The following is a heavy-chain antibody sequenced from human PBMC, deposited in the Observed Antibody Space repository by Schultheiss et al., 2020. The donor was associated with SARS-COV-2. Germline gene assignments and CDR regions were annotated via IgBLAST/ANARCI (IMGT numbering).Heavy chain of an antibody. V-gene: IGHV4-34*01. CDR1: GGSFSGYY. Sequence: SETLSLTCAVYGGSFSGYYWSWIRQPPGKGLEWIGSIYHSGSTYYNPSLKSRVTISVDTSKNQFSLKLSSVTAADTAVYYCARGTTVTDYWGQGTLVTVSS. CDR3: ARGTTVTDY. D-gene: IGHD4-17*01. J-gene: IGHJ4*02. CDR2: IYHSGST.